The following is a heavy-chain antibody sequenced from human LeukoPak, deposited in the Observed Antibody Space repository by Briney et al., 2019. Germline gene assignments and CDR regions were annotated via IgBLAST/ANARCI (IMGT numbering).Heavy chain of an antibody. Sequence: GGSLSLSCIASGFAFGSYRMCWVRQAPGKRPEWLASMSSSSTYMDYSESSGGRFTISRDNAKNSLYLQMNSLRAEDTAVYYCVRRKTGGAFDIWGQGTMVTVSS. D-gene: IGHD4-23*01. CDR3: VRRKTGGAFDI. CDR1: GFAFGSYR. CDR2: MSSSSTYM. J-gene: IGHJ3*02. V-gene: IGHV3-21*01.